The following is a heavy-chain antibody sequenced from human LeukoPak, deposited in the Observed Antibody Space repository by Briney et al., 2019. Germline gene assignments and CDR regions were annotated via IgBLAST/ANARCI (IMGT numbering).Heavy chain of an antibody. CDR3: ARDHNDYVWGSNPY. CDR1: GFTFSSYE. J-gene: IGHJ4*02. V-gene: IGHV3-48*03. Sequence: GGSLRLSCAASGFTFSSYEMNWVRQAPGKGLEWVSYISSSGSTIYYADSVKGRFTISRDNAKNSLYLQMNSLRAEDTAVYYCARDHNDYVWGSNPYWGQGTLVAVSS. CDR2: ISSSGSTI. D-gene: IGHD3-16*01.